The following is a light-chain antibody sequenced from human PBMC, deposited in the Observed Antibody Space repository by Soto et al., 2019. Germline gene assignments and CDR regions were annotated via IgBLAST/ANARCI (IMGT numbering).Light chain of an antibody. V-gene: IGLV2-11*01. CDR2: DVS. J-gene: IGLJ1*01. CDR3: YSYAGSYTFYV. CDR1: SSDVGGYNL. Sequence: QSVLTQPRSVSGSPGQSVTISCTGTSSDVGGYNLVSWYQQHPGKAPKLMIYDVSKRPSGVPDRFSGSKSGNTASLTISGLQAEDEADYYCYSYAGSYTFYVFGTGTKLTV.